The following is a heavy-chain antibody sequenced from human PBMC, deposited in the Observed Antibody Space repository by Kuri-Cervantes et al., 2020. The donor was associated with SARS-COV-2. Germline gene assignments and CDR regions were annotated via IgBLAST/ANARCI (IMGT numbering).Heavy chain of an antibody. J-gene: IGHJ6*03. CDR2: ISNSGSTI. V-gene: IGHV3-48*03. CDR3: ARATRHGYYYMDV. CDR1: GFTFNSYE. Sequence: GESLKISCAASGFTFNSYEMNWVRQAPGKGLEWVSYISNSGSTIYYADSVKGRFTISRDDVKNSLFLQMNSLRAEDSAVYYCARATRHGYYYMDVWGKGTTVTVSS.